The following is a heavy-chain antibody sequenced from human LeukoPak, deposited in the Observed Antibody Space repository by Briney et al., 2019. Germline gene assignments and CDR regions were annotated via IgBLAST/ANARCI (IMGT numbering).Heavy chain of an antibody. V-gene: IGHV4-31*03. CDR1: GGSISSGGYY. D-gene: IGHD2-15*01. CDR3: ARGVGEYCSGGSCYPFDY. CDR2: SGST. J-gene: IGHJ4*02. Sequence: PSETLSLTCTVSGGSISSGGYYWSWIRQHPGKGLEWIGYSGSTYYNPSLKSRVTISVDTSKNQFSLKLSSVTAADTAVYYCARGVGEYCSGGSCYPFDYWGQGTLVTVSS.